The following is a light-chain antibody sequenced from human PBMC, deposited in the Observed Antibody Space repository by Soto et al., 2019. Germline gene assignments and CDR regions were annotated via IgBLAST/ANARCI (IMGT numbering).Light chain of an antibody. CDR3: QQYNNWPRT. CDR2: GAS. J-gene: IGKJ1*01. V-gene: IGKV3-15*01. CDR1: QSVSSN. Sequence: EIVMTQSPATLSVSPGERATLSCRASQSVSSNLAWYQQKPGQAPRLLIYGASTMATGIPARFSGSGSGTEFTLTISSLKSEDFAVYYCQQYNNWPRTFGQGTKVEIK.